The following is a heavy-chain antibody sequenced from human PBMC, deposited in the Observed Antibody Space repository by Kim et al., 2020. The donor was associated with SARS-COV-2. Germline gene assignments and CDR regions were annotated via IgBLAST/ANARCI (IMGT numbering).Heavy chain of an antibody. CDR2: IWYDGSNK. CDR1: GFTFSSYG. Sequence: GGSLRLSCAASGFTFSSYGMHWVRQAPGKGLEWVAVIWYDGSNKYYADSVKGRFTISRDNSKNTLYLQMNSLRAEDTAVYYCARHPRLRGLDYWGQGTLVTVSS. D-gene: IGHD4-17*01. J-gene: IGHJ4*02. CDR3: ARHPRLRGLDY. V-gene: IGHV3-33*01.